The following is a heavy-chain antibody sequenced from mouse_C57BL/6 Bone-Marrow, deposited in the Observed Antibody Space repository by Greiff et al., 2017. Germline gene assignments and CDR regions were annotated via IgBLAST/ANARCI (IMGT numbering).Heavy chain of an antibody. V-gene: IGHV1-64*01. CDR1: GYTFTSYW. CDR3: ALYDGYSY. CDR2: IHPNSGST. Sequence: QVQLQQPGAELVKPGASVKLSCKASGYTFTSYWMHWVKQRPGQGLEWLGMIHPNSGSTNSNEKFKSKATLTVDKSSSTAYMQLSSLTSEDSAVYYCALYDGYSYWGQGTTLTVSS. J-gene: IGHJ2*01. D-gene: IGHD2-3*01.